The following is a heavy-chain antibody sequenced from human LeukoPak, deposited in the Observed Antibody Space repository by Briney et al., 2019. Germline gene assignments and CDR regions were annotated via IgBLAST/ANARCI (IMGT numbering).Heavy chain of an antibody. V-gene: IGHV4-59*01. CDR2: IYYSGST. D-gene: IGHD1-1*01. CDR3: ARDPYNTD. Sequence: PSETLSLTCTVSGGSISSYYWSWIRQPPGKGLEWIGYIYYSGSTNYNPSLKSRVTISVDTSKNQFSLKLSSVTAADTAVYYCARDPYNTDWGQGTLVTVSS. J-gene: IGHJ4*02. CDR1: GGSISSYY.